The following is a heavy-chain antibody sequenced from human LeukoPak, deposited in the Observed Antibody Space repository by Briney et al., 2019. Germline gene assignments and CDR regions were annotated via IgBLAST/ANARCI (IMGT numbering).Heavy chain of an antibody. V-gene: IGHV4-39*01. D-gene: IGHD3-22*01. CDR3: ASQYDSSGYLVGFDY. CDR2: IYYNGIT. J-gene: IGHJ4*02. Sequence: SETLSFTCTVSGGSISSSSYYWGWIRQPPGKGLEWIGSIYYNGITYYNPSLKSRVTMSVDTSNNQFSLKLSSVTAADTAIYYCASQYDSSGYLVGFDYWGQGTLVTVSS. CDR1: GGSISSSSYY.